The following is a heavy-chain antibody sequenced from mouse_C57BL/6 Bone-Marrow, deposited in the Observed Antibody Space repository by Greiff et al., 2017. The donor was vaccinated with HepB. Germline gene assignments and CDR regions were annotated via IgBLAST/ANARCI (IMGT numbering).Heavy chain of an antibody. V-gene: IGHV5-17*01. Sequence: DVKLQESGGGLVKPGGSLKLSCAASGFTFSDYGMHWVRQAPEKGLEWVAYISSGSSTIYYADKVKGRFTISRDNAKNTLFLQMTSLRSEDTAMYYCARPKYGSGYYAMDYWGTGTSVTVSS. J-gene: IGHJ4*01. D-gene: IGHD1-1*01. CDR1: GFTFSDYG. CDR3: ARPKYGSGYYAMDY. CDR2: ISSGSSTI.